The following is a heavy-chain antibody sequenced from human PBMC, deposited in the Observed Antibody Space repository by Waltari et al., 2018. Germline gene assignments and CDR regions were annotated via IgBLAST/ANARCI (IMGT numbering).Heavy chain of an antibody. V-gene: IGHV4-39*07. CDR2: IYYSGST. CDR3: ARKREDGYLAGFDY. J-gene: IGHJ4*02. CDR1: GGSISSSSYY. D-gene: IGHD5-12*01. Sequence: QLQLQESGPGLVKPSETLSLTCTVSGGSISSSSYYWGWIRQPPGKGLEWIGSIYYSGSTYYNPSLKRRVTISVDTSKNQFSLKLSSVTAADTAVYYCARKREDGYLAGFDYWGQGTLVTVSS.